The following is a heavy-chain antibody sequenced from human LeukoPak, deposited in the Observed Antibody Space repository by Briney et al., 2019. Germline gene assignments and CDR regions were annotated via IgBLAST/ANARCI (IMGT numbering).Heavy chain of an antibody. CDR2: INPNSGGT. V-gene: IGHV1-2*02. Sequence: GASVKVSCKASGYTFTGYYMHWVRQAPGQGLEWMGGINPNSGGTKYAQKFQGRVTMTRNKSISTAYMELSRLRSDDTAVYYCARSEIVGATIFDYWGQGTLVTVSS. CDR3: ARSEIVGATIFDY. CDR1: GYTFTGYY. D-gene: IGHD1-26*01. J-gene: IGHJ4*02.